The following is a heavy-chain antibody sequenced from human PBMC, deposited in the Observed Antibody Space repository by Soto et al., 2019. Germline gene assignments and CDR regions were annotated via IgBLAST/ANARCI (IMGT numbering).Heavy chain of an antibody. Sequence: SETLSLTCTVSGGSISSYYWGWIRQPPGKGLEWIGYIYYSGSTSYNPSLRSRATISLDTSKNQFSLQLYSVTAADTAVYYCATYCSTSSCTFDPWGQGTLVTVSS. V-gene: IGHV4-59*08. CDR1: GGSISSYY. D-gene: IGHD2-2*01. CDR2: IYYSGST. CDR3: ATYCSTSSCTFDP. J-gene: IGHJ5*02.